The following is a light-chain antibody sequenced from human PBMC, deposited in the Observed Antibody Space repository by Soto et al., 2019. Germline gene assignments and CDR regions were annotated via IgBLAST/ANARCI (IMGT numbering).Light chain of an antibody. J-gene: IGKJ2*03. CDR3: HQYYCIPYS. V-gene: IGKV4-1*01. CDR2: WST. Sequence: DIVMTQSPDSLAVSMGERATINCKSSQSLFFRSKNKDYLAWYQHKPGQPPKLLFYWSTTRESGVPDRFSGSGSGTDFTLTISSLQAEDVAVYYCHQYYCIPYSFGQGTKLEIK. CDR1: QSLFFRSKNKDY.